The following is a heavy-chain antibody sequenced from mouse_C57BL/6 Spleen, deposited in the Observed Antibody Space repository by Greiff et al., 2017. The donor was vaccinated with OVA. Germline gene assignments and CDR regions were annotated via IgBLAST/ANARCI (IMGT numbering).Heavy chain of an antibody. J-gene: IGHJ2*01. D-gene: IGHD1-1*02. CDR1: GYTFTSYW. Sequence: QVQLKQPGAELVMPGASVKLSCKASGYTFTSYWMHWVKQRPGQGLEWIGEIDPSDSYTNYNQKFKGKSTLTVDKSSSTAYMQLSSLTSEDSAVDYCARVGYGPYYFDYWGQGTTLTVSS. CDR2: IDPSDSYT. V-gene: IGHV1-69*01. CDR3: ARVGYGPYYFDY.